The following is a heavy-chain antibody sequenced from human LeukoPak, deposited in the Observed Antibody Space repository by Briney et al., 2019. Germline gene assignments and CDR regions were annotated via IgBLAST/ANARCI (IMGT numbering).Heavy chain of an antibody. CDR1: GYTFTGYY. D-gene: IGHD4-17*01. CDR2: INPNSGGT. CDR3: ARDDYGDPNFDY. J-gene: IGHJ4*02. Sequence: ASVKVSCKASGYTFTGYYMHRVRQAPGQGLEWMGWINPNSGGTNYAQKFQGRVTMTRDTSISTAYMELSRLRSDDTAVYYCARDDYGDPNFDYWGQGTLVTVSS. V-gene: IGHV1-2*02.